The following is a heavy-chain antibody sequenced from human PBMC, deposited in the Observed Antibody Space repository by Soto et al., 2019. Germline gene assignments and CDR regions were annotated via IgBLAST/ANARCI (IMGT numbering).Heavy chain of an antibody. J-gene: IGHJ4*02. CDR1: GVTFSSET. CDR3: ATDLGDNPASALDS. Sequence: QVQLVQSGAEVKKPGSSVKVSCKASGVTFSSETISWVRQAPGQGLAWVGGIIPLFGTANYAQKFQRRVTITADESTRTLYIELSSLRSDDTAVYYCATDLGDNPASALDSWGQGTLVTVSS. D-gene: IGHD2-21*01. CDR2: IIPLFGTA. V-gene: IGHV1-69*01.